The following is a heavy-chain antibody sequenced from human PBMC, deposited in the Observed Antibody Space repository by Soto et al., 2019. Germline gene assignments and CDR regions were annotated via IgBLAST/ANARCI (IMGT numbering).Heavy chain of an antibody. V-gene: IGHV2-5*02. J-gene: IGHJ3*01. Sequence: QITLKESGPTLVKPTQTLTLTCTVSGFSLSSDGVGVAWIRQPPGKALEWLALIYWDDDKRYSPSLKTRLTISKDTSKNQVVLTMTNMDPVDTATYYCAHAYGGTSWPNDAFDVCGQVTVVTVSS. CDR2: IYWDDDK. D-gene: IGHD2-2*01. CDR3: AHAYGGTSWPNDAFDV. CDR1: GFSLSSDGVG.